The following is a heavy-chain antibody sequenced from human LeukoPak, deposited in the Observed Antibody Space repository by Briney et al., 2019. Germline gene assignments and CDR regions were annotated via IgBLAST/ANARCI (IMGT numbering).Heavy chain of an antibody. CDR1: GYTFTGYY. D-gene: IGHD3-22*01. CDR3: ATPTDYYDSSGYSY. J-gene: IGHJ4*02. CDR2: INPNSGGT. Sequence: WASVKVSCKASGYTFTGYYMHWVRQAPGQGLEWMGWINPNSGGTIYAQKFQGRVTMTEDTSTDTAYMELSSLRSEDTAVYYCATPTDYYDSSGYSYWGQGTLVTVSS. V-gene: IGHV1-2*02.